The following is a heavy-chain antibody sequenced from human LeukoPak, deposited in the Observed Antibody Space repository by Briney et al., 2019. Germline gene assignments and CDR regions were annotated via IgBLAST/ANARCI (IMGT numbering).Heavy chain of an antibody. D-gene: IGHD6-13*01. Sequence: GGSLGLSGEASGFTFNTYAMHWVRQPPGKGLEWVALISYDGSDKIYTDSVKGRFTISRDNSESTLYLQMDSLRGDDAAVYYCAKAVGRISWSFDYWGQGALVTVSS. CDR2: ISYDGSDK. V-gene: IGHV3-30*18. J-gene: IGHJ4*02. CDR1: GFTFNTYA. CDR3: AKAVGRISWSFDY.